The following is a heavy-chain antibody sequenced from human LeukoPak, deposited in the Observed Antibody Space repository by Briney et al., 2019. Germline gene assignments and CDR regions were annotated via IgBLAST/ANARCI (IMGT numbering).Heavy chain of an antibody. D-gene: IGHD1-26*01. V-gene: IGHV4-59*12. CDR1: GGSISSYS. J-gene: IGHJ5*02. Sequence: SETLSLTCTVSGGSISSYSWNWIRQPPGNGLEGIGRIYGGNTNYNPSLMSRVTISFDTSKNHLSLNLRCVTAAETAVYYCARGGLPRENWFDPWGQGTLVTVSS. CDR3: ARGGLPRENWFDP. CDR2: IYGGNT.